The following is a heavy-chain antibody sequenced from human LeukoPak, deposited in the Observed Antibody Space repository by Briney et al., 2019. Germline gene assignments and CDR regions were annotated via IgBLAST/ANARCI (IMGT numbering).Heavy chain of an antibody. V-gene: IGHV1-2*02. J-gene: IGHJ6*03. CDR2: INPKSSFA. CDR3: ARGEVWLQFHMDV. CDR1: TYPLTDYY. D-gene: IGHD5-24*01. Sequence: ASVKVSCKASTYPLTDYYLHWVRQAPGQGLEWMGWINPKSSFAHYAQTLQGRVTITRDTSISTAYMELSRLRSDDTAVYYCARGEVWLQFHMDVWGKGTTVTVSS.